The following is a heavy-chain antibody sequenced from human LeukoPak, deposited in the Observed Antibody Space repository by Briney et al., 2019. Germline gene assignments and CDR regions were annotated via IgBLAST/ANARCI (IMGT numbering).Heavy chain of an antibody. J-gene: IGHJ4*02. Sequence: GSSVKVSCKASGGTFSSYAISWVRQAPGQGLEWMGGIIPIFGTANYAQKFQGRVTITTDESTSTAYMELSSLRSEDTAVYYCARGTYYYDSSGCDYWGQGTLVTVSS. CDR1: GGTFSSYA. CDR2: IIPIFGTA. D-gene: IGHD3-22*01. V-gene: IGHV1-69*05. CDR3: ARGTYYYDSSGCDY.